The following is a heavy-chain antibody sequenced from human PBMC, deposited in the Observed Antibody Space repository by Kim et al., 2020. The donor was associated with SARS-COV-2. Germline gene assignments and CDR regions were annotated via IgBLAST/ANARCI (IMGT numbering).Heavy chain of an antibody. J-gene: IGHJ6*02. V-gene: IGHV3-48*03. D-gene: IGHD3-22*01. CDR3: ARFKVVVVEPPYYYNGMDV. Sequence: KGRFTISRDNAKTSLYLQMNGLRPEDTAVYYCARFKVVVVEPPYYYNGMDVWGQGTTVTVSS.